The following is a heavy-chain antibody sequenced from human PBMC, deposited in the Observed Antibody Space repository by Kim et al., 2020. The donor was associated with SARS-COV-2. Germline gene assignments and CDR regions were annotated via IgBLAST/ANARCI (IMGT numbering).Heavy chain of an antibody. CDR2: INYSGSA. V-gene: IGHV4-39*01. CDR1: GCSISSSRYY. CDR3: ARRHSCSWYYYMDV. D-gene: IGHD6-6*01. Sequence: SETLSLTCTVSGCSISSSRYYWGWIRQPPGKGLVWIGNINYSGSAYYNPSLKSRVTISVDTSTNQSFLMLSSVTAADTAVYYCARRHSCSWYYYMDV. J-gene: IGHJ6*03.